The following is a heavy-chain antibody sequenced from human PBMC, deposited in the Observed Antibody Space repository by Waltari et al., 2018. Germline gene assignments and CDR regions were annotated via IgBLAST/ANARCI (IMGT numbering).Heavy chain of an antibody. CDR1: GGSISSSSSY. CDR2: IYYSGTT. Sequence: QLQLQESGPGLVKPSETLSLTCTVSGGSISSSSSYWGWIRQPPGKGLEWIGSIYYSGTTYYNPSLKSRVTISVDTSKNQFSLKLSAVTAADTAVYYCARLRPGRIRWELERYYFDYWGQGTLVTVSS. J-gene: IGHJ4*02. CDR3: ARLRPGRIRWELERYYFDY. D-gene: IGHD1-26*01. V-gene: IGHV4-39*01.